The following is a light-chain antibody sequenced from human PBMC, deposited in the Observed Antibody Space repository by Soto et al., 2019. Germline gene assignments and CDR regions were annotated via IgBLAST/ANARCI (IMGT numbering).Light chain of an antibody. CDR1: QPITSRY. Sequence: IVLTQSPGTLSLSPGERATLSCRASQPITSRYLAWYQHQPGQAPRLLIYRTFARAPGIPDRFSGGGSGTDLTLTISRLEREDFAVYYCQQYDTSPPTCGQGTRLDIK. V-gene: IGKV3-20*01. CDR2: RTF. J-gene: IGKJ5*01. CDR3: QQYDTSPPT.